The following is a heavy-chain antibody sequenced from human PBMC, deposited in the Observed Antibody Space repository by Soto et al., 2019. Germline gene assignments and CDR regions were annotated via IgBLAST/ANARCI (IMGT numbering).Heavy chain of an antibody. Sequence: SETLSLTCTVSGDSISGGAYYWSCIRKHPGKGLELIGYIYYSGSTYYDPSIKSRVTISVDTSKNQFSLKLSSVTAADPAVYYCARDRMAARRYNWFDPWGQGTLVTVSS. CDR2: IYYSGST. D-gene: IGHD6-6*01. CDR1: GDSISGGAYY. V-gene: IGHV4-31*03. J-gene: IGHJ5*02. CDR3: ARDRMAARRYNWFDP.